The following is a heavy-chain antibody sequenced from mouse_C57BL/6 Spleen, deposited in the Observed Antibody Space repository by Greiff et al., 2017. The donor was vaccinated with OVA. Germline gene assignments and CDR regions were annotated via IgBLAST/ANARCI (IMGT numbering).Heavy chain of an antibody. CDR1: GFTFSDYG. CDR3: ARDSRDWYFDV. Sequence: EVKLVESGGGLVKPGGSLKLSCAASGFTFSDYGMHWVRQAPEKGLEWVAYIRSGSSTIYYADTVQGRFTISRDNAKNTLFLQMTSLRAEDTAMYYCARDSRDWYFDVWGTGTTVTVSS. J-gene: IGHJ1*03. V-gene: IGHV5-17*01. CDR2: IRSGSSTI. D-gene: IGHD1-1*01.